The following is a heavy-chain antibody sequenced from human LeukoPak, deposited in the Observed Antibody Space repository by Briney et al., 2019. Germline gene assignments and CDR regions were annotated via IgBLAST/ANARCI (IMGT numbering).Heavy chain of an antibody. J-gene: IGHJ4*02. D-gene: IGHD3-22*01. Sequence: GALRLSCAASGFTVSSNYMSWVRQAPGKGLEWVSVIYSGGSTYYADSVKGRFTISRDNSKNTLYLQMNSLRAEDTAVYYCARATQSMIVYDYWGQGTLVTVSS. CDR3: ARATQSMIVYDY. CDR2: IYSGGST. V-gene: IGHV3-53*01. CDR1: GFTVSSNY.